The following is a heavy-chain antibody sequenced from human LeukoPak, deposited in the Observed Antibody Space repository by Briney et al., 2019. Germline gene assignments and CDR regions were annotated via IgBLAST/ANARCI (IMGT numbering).Heavy chain of an antibody. Sequence: PGGSLRLSCAASGFTFSSHAMSWVRQAPGKGLEWVSAISGSGGSTYYADSVKGRFTISRDNSKNTLYLQMNSLRAEDTAVYYCAKDWFGELSPFDYWGQGTLVTVSS. CDR1: GFTFSSHA. CDR3: AKDWFGELSPFDY. D-gene: IGHD3-10*01. V-gene: IGHV3-23*01. CDR2: ISGSGGST. J-gene: IGHJ4*02.